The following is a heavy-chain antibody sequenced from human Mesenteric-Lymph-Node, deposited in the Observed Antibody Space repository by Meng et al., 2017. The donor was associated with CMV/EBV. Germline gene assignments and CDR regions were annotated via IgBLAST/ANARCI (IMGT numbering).Heavy chain of an antibody. CDR2: IYDSGST. CDR1: GGSLSTSNW. CDR3: ARGWYLHS. J-gene: IGHJ4*02. V-gene: IGHV4-4*02. D-gene: IGHD2-15*01. Sequence: GSLRLSCTVSGGSLSTSNWWSWVRQPPGKGLEWIGEIYDSGSTNYNPSLKSRVTISVDESKNQFSLRLSSVTAADTAVYYCARGWYLHSWGQGTLVTVSS.